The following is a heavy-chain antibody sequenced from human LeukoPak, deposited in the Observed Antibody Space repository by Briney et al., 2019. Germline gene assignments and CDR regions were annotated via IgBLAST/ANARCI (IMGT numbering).Heavy chain of an antibody. CDR3: AREIGGYFDY. V-gene: IGHV4-38-2*01. CDR1: GYSISSGYH. D-gene: IGHD3-3*01. CDR2: IYHSGST. Sequence: SETLSLTCAVSGYSISSGYHWGWIRQPPGKGLEWIGSIYHSGSTYYNPSLKSRVTISVDTSKNQFSLKLSSVTAADTAVYYCAREIGGYFDYWGQGTLVTVSS. J-gene: IGHJ4*02.